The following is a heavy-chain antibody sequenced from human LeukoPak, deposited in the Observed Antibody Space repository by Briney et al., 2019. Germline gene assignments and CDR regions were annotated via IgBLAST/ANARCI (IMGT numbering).Heavy chain of an antibody. D-gene: IGHD3-10*01. CDR2: INHSGST. Sequence: PSETLSLTCAVYGGSFSGYYWSWICQPPGKGLEWIGEINHSGSTNYNPSLKSRVTISVDTSKNLFSLKLSSVTAADTAVYYCATTYYYGSGSYRHEYYFDYWGQGTLATVSS. V-gene: IGHV4-34*01. CDR3: ATTYYYGSGSYRHEYYFDY. CDR1: GGSFSGYY. J-gene: IGHJ4*02.